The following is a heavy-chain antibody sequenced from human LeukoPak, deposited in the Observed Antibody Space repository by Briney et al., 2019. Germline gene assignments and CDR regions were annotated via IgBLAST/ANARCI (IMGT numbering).Heavy chain of an antibody. CDR3: ARHVPVAVAGTIDY. CDR2: ISGYNGKT. CDR1: GYTFTSYG. Sequence: ASVKVSCKASGYTFTSYGISWVRQAPGQGLEWMGWISGYNGKTNYAQKLQGRVTMTTDTSTSTAYMELRSLRSDDTAMYYCARHVPVAVAGTIDYWGQGTLVTVSS. D-gene: IGHD6-19*01. J-gene: IGHJ4*02. V-gene: IGHV1-18*01.